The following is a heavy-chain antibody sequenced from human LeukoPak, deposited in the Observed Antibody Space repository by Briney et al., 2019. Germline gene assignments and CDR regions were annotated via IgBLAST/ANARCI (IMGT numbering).Heavy chain of an antibody. CDR3: ATDPLYGSGSYYAY. D-gene: IGHD3-10*01. J-gene: IGHJ4*02. V-gene: IGHV1-24*01. CDR2: FDPEDGET. Sequence: ASVKVSCKVSGYTLTELSMHWVRQAPGKGLEWMGGFDPEDGETIYAQKFQGRVTMTEDTSTDTAYMELSSLRSEDTAVYYCATDPLYGSGSYYAYWGQGTLVTVSS. CDR1: GYTLTELS.